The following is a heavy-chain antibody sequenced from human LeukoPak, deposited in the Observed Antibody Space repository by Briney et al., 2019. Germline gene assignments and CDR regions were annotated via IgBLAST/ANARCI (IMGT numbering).Heavy chain of an antibody. J-gene: IGHJ4*02. CDR1: GGSVSSRDYY. D-gene: IGHD7-27*01. V-gene: IGHV4-61*08. CDR3: ARDRNWGKEDYFDY. Sequence: PSETLSLTCTVSGGSVSSRDYYWSWIRQPPGKGLEWIGYIYYNGRTNYNPSLKSRVTILVNTSKNQFSLKMRSVTAEDTAVYYCARDRNWGKEDYFDYWGQGTLVTVSS. CDR2: IYYNGRT.